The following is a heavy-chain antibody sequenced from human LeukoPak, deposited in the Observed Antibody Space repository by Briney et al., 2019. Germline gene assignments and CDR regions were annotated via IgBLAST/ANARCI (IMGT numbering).Heavy chain of an antibody. CDR2: IRSKAYGETA. CDR3: TRDRGAYNLYDY. D-gene: IGHD1-1*01. V-gene: IGHV3-49*03. CDR1: GFTFGDYA. Sequence: GGSLRLSCTASGFTFGDYAMSWIRQAPGKRLEWVGFIRSKAYGETADYAASVKGRFTISRDDSKAIAYLQMNSLKTEDTDVYHCTRDRGAYNLYDYWGQGTLVTVSS. J-gene: IGHJ4*02.